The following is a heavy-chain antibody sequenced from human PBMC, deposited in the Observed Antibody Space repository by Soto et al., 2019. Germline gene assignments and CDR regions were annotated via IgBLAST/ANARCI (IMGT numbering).Heavy chain of an antibody. CDR1: GYTFTGYY. V-gene: IGHV1-2*04. Sequence: ASVKVSCKASGYTFTGYYMHWVRQAPGQGLEWMGWINPNSGGTNYAQKFQGWVTMTRDTSISTAYMELSRLRSDDTAVYYCARDLGHYYGSGSYYYYYYGMDVWGQGTTVTVS. J-gene: IGHJ6*02. CDR3: ARDLGHYYGSGSYYYYYYGMDV. CDR2: INPNSGGT. D-gene: IGHD3-10*01.